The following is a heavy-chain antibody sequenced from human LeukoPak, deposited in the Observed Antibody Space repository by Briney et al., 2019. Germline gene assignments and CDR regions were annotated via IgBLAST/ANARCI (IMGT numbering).Heavy chain of an antibody. CDR3: ARGRPDTSVPRTYYMDV. CDR2: MSPNSGNT. J-gene: IGHJ6*03. Sequence: GASVSVSFEASGYTFTIYDINWVRQATGQGREWRGWMSPNSGNTGSAQKFEGRVTFTRDTSISTSFMELSSLRSEDTAIYYCARGRPDTSVPRTYYMDVWGKGTTVTVSS. V-gene: IGHV1-8*01. CDR1: GYTFTIYD. D-gene: IGHD5-18*01.